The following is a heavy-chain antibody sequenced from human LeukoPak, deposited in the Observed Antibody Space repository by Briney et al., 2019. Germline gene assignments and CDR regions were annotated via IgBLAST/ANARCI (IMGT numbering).Heavy chain of an antibody. D-gene: IGHD4-23*01. J-gene: IGHJ4*02. CDR3: ARGGNTDLDY. Sequence: SETLSLTCTVSGGSITSYYWSWIRQPPGKGLEWIGYIYYSGSTNHNPSLKGRVTISIDTSKNQFSLKLNSVTAADTAVYYCARGGNTDLDYWGQGTLVTVSS. CDR2: IYYSGST. CDR1: GGSITSYY. V-gene: IGHV4-59*01.